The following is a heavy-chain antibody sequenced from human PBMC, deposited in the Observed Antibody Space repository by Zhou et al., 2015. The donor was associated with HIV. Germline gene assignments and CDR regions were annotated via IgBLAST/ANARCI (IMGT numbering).Heavy chain of an antibody. V-gene: IGHV3-74*02. CDR2: INNDGSIT. Sequence: EVQLVESGGGLVQPGRSLTLSCAASGFTFDDYAFHWVRQAPGKGLMWVSHINNDGSITTYADSVQGRFTFSRDNAKNTLYLQMGSLRAEDTAVYYCARGGYCTGTDCRGAFDIWGLGTMVTVSS. CDR1: GFTFDDYA. CDR3: ARGGYCTGTDCRGAFDI. J-gene: IGHJ3*02. D-gene: IGHD2-8*02.